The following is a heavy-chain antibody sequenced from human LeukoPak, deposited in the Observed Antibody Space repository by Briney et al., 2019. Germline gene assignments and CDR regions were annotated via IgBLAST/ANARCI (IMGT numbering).Heavy chain of an antibody. D-gene: IGHD2-2*02. CDR2: IIPIFGTA. Sequence: AAVKVSCKASGGTFSSDAISWVRQDPGQGLEWGGGIIPIFGTANYAQKFQGRVTITSDESTSTPYMALSSLRSADTAVYSCASRIGALDCSSTSCYMMGGYYYMDVWGKGATVT. CDR1: GGTFSSDA. CDR3: ASRIGALDCSSTSCYMMGGYYYMDV. J-gene: IGHJ6*03. V-gene: IGHV1-69*13.